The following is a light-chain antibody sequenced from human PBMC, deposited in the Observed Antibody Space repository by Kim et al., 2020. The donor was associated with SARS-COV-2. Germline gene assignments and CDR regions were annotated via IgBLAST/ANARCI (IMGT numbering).Light chain of an antibody. CDR1: VLAKKY. Sequence: SPGQTARITCAGDVLAKKYARWVQQKPGQAPVVVIYKDSERPSGIPERFSGSSSGTTVTLTISGAQVEDEADYYCYSAADNNLGVFGGGTQLTVL. V-gene: IGLV3-27*01. CDR3: YSAADNNLGV. J-gene: IGLJ3*02. CDR2: KDS.